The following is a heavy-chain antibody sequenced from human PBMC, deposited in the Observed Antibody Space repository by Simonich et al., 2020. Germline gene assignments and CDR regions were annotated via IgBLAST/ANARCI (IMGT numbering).Heavy chain of an antibody. D-gene: IGHD1-1*01. CDR3: ARANERDY. J-gene: IGHJ4*02. V-gene: IGHV3-21*01. CDR1: GFTFSSYS. CDR2: ISSSSSYI. Sequence: EVQLVESGGGLVKPGGSPRLSCAASGFTFSSYSMNWVRQAPGKGLGWVSSISSSSSYICYADSVKGRFTISRDNAKNSLYLQMNSLRAEDTAVYYCARANERDYWGQGTLVTVSS.